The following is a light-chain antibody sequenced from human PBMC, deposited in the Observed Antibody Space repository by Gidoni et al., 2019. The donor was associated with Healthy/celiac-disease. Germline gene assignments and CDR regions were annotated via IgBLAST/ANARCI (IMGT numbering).Light chain of an antibody. J-gene: IGKJ2*01. CDR3: QQSYSTPPYT. Sequence: DIQMTQSPSSLSASVGDRVTIPCRASQSISSYLNWYQQKPGKAPKLLIYAASSLQSGVPSRFSGSGSGTDFTLTISSLQPEDFATYYCQQSYSTPPYTFGQXTKLEIK. V-gene: IGKV1-39*01. CDR1: QSISSY. CDR2: AAS.